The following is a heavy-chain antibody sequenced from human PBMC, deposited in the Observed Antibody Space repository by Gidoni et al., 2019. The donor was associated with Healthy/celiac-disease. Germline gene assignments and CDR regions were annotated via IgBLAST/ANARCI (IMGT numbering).Heavy chain of an antibody. CDR1: GSTFTSYG. CDR2: ISAYNGNT. D-gene: IGHD4-17*01. Sequence: QVQLVQSGAEVKKPGASVTVSCKASGSTFTSYGISWVRQAPGQGLEWRGWISAYNGNTNYAQKLQGRVTMTTDTSTSTAYMELRSLRSDDTAVYYCARAMDYGDSPYYYMDVWGKGTTVTVSS. CDR3: ARAMDYGDSPYYYMDV. V-gene: IGHV1-18*01. J-gene: IGHJ6*03.